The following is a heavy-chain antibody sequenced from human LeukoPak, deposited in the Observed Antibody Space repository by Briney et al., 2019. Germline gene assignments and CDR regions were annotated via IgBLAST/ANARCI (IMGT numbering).Heavy chain of an antibody. CDR2: IYYSGST. CDR1: GGSISSGGYY. D-gene: IGHD3-9*01. Sequence: SQTLSLTCTVSGGSISSGGYYWSWIRQHPGKGLGWIGHIYYSGSTYYNPSLKSRVTISVDTSKNQFSLKLSSVTAADTAVYYCARGPYDILTGSNWFDPWGQGTLVTVSS. CDR3: ARGPYDILTGSNWFDP. V-gene: IGHV4-31*03. J-gene: IGHJ5*02.